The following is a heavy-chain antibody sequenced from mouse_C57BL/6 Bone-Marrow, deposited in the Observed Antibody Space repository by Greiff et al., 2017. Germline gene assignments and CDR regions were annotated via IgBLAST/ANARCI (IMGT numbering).Heavy chain of an antibody. V-gene: IGHV1-55*01. J-gene: IGHJ2*01. CDR2: IYPGSGST. Sequence: VQLQQPGAELVKPGASVKMSCTASGYTFTSYWITWVKQSPGQGLEWIGDIYPGSGSTNYNEKVKSKATLTVDTTASTAYMQLNSLTSEDSAVYYCARRTTVVAHFDYWGQGTTLTVSS. CDR3: ARRTTVVAHFDY. D-gene: IGHD1-1*01. CDR1: GYTFTSYW.